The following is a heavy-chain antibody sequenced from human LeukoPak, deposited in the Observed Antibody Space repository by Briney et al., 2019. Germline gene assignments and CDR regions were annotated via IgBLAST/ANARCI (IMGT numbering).Heavy chain of an antibody. CDR1: GYTFTGYY. D-gene: IGHD6-13*01. CDR3: ARVKGLLYSSSPAMPFDY. V-gene: IGHV1-2*02. Sequence: GASVKVSCKASGYTFTGYYMHWVRQARGQGLEWMGWINPNSGGTNYAQKFQGRVTMTRDTSISTAYMELSRLRSDDTAVYYCARVKGLLYSSSPAMPFDYWGQGTLVTVSS. CDR2: INPNSGGT. J-gene: IGHJ4*02.